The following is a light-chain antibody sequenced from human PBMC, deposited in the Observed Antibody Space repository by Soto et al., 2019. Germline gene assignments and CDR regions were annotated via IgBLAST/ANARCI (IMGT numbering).Light chain of an antibody. CDR2: AVS. CDR3: CSYTSLSTVV. CDR1: SSDVGGYNH. V-gene: IGLV2-14*01. J-gene: IGLJ2*01. Sequence: QAVVTQPASVSGSPGQSITISCTGTSSDVGGYNHVSWYQHSPGKAPKLILFAVSDRPSGVSRRFSGSKSGNTASLTISGLQAEDEADYYCCSYTSLSTVVFGGGTKLTVL.